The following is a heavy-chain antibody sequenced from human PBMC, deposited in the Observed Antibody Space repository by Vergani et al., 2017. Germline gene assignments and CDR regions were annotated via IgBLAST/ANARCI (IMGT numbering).Heavy chain of an antibody. CDR3: ARESYSSSPGAIDY. Sequence: QVQLQESGPGLVKPSETLSLTCTVSGGSISSYYWSWIRQPPGKGLEWIGYIYYSGSTNSNPSLKRRVTISVDTSKNQFSLKLSSVTAADTAVYYCARESYSSSPGAIDYWGQGTLVTVSS. J-gene: IGHJ4*02. CDR2: IYYSGST. CDR1: GGSISSYY. V-gene: IGHV4-59*01. D-gene: IGHD6-6*01.